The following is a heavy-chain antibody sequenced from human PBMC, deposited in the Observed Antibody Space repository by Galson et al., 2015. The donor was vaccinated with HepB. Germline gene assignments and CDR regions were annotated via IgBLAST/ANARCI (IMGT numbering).Heavy chain of an antibody. Sequence: SVKVSCKASGGTFSSYTISWVRQAPGQGLEWMGRIIPILGIANYAQKFQGRVTITADKSTSTAYMELSSLRSEDTAVYYCARDGGRYCSSTSCYTQALRWFDPWGQGTLVTVSS. CDR3: ARDGGRYCSSTSCYTQALRWFDP. CDR1: GGTFSSYT. J-gene: IGHJ5*02. CDR2: IIPILGIA. V-gene: IGHV1-69*04. D-gene: IGHD2-2*02.